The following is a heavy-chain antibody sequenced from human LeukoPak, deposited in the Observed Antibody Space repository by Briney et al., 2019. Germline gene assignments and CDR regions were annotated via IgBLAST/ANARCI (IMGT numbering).Heavy chain of an antibody. Sequence: QPGGSLRLSCAASGFTLTNYEMNWVRQAPGKGLEWVSYISSSGRIIYYADSVKGRFTISRDNAQKSLYLQMNSLRADDTAVYYCAREAFSGYDYFDYWGQGTLVTVSS. CDR2: ISSSGRII. V-gene: IGHV3-48*03. CDR1: GFTLTNYE. CDR3: AREAFSGYDYFDY. J-gene: IGHJ4*02. D-gene: IGHD5-12*01.